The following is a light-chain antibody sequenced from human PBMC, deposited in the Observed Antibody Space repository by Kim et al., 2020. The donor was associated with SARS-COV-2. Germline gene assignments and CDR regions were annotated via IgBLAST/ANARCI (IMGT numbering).Light chain of an antibody. Sequence: VTPGQTASITCSGDKLGDKYACWYQQKPGQSPVLVIYQDNKRPSGIPERFSGSNSGNTATLTISGTQAMDEADYYCQAWDSSTVVFGGGTQLTVL. CDR1: KLGDKY. V-gene: IGLV3-1*01. CDR3: QAWDSSTVV. CDR2: QDN. J-gene: IGLJ2*01.